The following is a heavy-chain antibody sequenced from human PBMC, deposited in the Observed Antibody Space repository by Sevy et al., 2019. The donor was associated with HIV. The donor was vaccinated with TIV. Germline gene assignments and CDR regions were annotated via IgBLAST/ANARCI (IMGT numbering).Heavy chain of an antibody. CDR3: AREGGSYMDY. CDR1: GFTFSNYA. D-gene: IGHD1-26*01. J-gene: IGHJ4*02. CDR2: ITRSSNYI. V-gene: IGHV3-21*01. Sequence: GGSLRLSCAASGFTFSNYAMNWVRQAPGKGLEWVSFITRSSNYIYYANSVKGRFTISRDNAKNSLYLQMNSLRAEDTAMYYCAREGGSYMDYWGQGTLVTVSS.